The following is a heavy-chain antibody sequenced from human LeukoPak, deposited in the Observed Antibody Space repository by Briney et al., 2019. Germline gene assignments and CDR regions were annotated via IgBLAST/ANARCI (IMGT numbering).Heavy chain of an antibody. CDR1: GFTLTNHA. D-gene: IGHD2-15*01. CDR2: ISGSGGST. V-gene: IGHV3-23*01. CDR3: AKLISDYVDY. J-gene: IGHJ4*02. Sequence: GGSLRLSCAVSGFTLTNHAMSWVRQAPGKGLEWVSAISGSGGSTYYADSVKGRFTISRDNSKNTLYLQMNSLRAEDTAVYYCAKLISDYVDYWGQGTLVTVSS.